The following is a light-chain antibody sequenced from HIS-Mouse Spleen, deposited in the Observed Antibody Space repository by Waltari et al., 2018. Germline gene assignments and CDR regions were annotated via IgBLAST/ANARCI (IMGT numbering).Light chain of an antibody. J-gene: IGLJ3*02. CDR2: KDS. CDR1: ALPKKY. V-gene: IGLV3-16*01. CDR3: LSADSSGTWV. Sequence: SYELTQPPSVSVSLGQRARITCSGEALPKKYAYWSQQKPGQFPLLVIYKDSERSSGIPERFSGSSSGTIVTLTISGVQAEDEADYYCLSADSSGTWVFGGGTKLTVL.